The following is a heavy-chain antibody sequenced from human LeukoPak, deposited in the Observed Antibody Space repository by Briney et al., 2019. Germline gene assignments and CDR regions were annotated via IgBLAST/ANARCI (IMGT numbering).Heavy chain of an antibody. CDR1: GGTFSSYA. J-gene: IGHJ4*02. V-gene: IGHV1-69*06. D-gene: IGHD3-9*01. CDR3: ATTFRYDIFTGYSTRDY. CDR2: IIPIFGAA. Sequence: ASVKVSCKASGGTFSSYAISWVRQAPGQGLEWMGGIIPIFGAANYAQKLQGTVTITADKSTSTAYMELSILRAEDTAVYYRATTFRYDIFTGYSTRDYWGQGTLVTVSS.